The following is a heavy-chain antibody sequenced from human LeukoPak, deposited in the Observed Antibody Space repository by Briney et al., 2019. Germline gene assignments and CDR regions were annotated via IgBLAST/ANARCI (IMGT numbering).Heavy chain of an antibody. D-gene: IGHD5/OR15-5a*01. CDR1: GFTFSNYA. V-gene: IGHV3-23*01. CDR2: ISGIGDTT. J-gene: IGHJ4*02. CDR3: AKSVVPGGAYYFDY. Sequence: PGGSLRLSCAASGFTFSNYAMSWVRQAPGKGPEWVSAISGIGDTTYYADSVKGRFTLSRDNSKNTLHLQMHSLRAEDTAVYYCAKSVVPGGAYYFDYWGKGTLVTVSS.